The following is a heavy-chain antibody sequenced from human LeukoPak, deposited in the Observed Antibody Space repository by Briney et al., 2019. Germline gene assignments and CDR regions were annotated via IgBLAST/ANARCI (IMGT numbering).Heavy chain of an antibody. V-gene: IGHV3-74*01. D-gene: IGHD3-16*01. CDR3: ARRASSAESHSIDY. CDR2: IHSDGSTT. Sequence: GGSLRLSCTASGFTFSSYWMHWVRQAPGKGLVWVSRIHSDGSTTSYADSVKGRFTISRDNAKNTLYLQMNSLRAEDTAVYYCARRASSAESHSIDYWGQGTLVTVSS. J-gene: IGHJ4*02. CDR1: GFTFSSYW.